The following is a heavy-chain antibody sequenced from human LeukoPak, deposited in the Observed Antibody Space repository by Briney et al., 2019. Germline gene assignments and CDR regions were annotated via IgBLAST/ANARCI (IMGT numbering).Heavy chain of an antibody. Sequence: QAWGSLRLSCAASGFSLSGYWMSWVRQAPGKGLEWVARLHANGDEKNFVGSVQGRFTVSRDNAKNSLYLQMNSLRVEDTAVYYCARGGYSFDYLGQGTLVTVSS. V-gene: IGHV3-7*01. CDR2: LHANGDEK. J-gene: IGHJ4*02. CDR1: GFSLSGYW. D-gene: IGHD5-12*01. CDR3: ARGGYSFDY.